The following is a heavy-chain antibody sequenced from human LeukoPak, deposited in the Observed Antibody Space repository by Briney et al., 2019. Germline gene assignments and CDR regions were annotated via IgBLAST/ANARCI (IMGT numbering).Heavy chain of an antibody. CDR2: INPNSGDT. CDR3: AIVGEALDY. V-gene: IGHV1-2*02. Sequence: ASVKVSCKASGYTFTGYNMHWVRQVPGQGLEWMGWINPNSGDTNYAQNFQGRVTMTRDTSISTAYMELNRLRSDDTAVYYCAIVGEALDYWVQGTLVTVSS. CDR1: GYTFTGYN. D-gene: IGHD4-17*01. J-gene: IGHJ4*02.